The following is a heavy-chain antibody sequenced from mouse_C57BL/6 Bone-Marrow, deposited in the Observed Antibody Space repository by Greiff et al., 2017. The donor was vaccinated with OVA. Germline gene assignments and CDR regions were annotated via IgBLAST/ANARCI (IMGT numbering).Heavy chain of an antibody. CDR1: GFTFSDYG. V-gene: IGHV5-15*01. J-gene: IGHJ3*01. CDR3: ARSYDGSTFFAY. CDR2: ISNLAYSI. Sequence: EVQVVESGGGLVQPGGSLKLSCAASGFTFSDYGMAWVRQAPRQGPEWVAFISNLAYSIYYADTVTGRFTISRENAKNTLYLEMSSLRSEDTAMYYCARSYDGSTFFAYWGQGTLVTVSA. D-gene: IGHD2-3*01.